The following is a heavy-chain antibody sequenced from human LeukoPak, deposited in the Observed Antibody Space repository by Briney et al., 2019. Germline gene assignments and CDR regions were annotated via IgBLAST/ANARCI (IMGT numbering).Heavy chain of an antibody. CDR1: GFTFDDYA. CDR2: ISASGAGT. Sequence: GGSLRLSCAASGFTFDDYAMHWVRQAPGKGLEWVSAISASGAGTYYADSVKGRFTISRDNSKNTLYLQMNSLRAEDTAVYYCAKGGEYQFDYWGQGTLVTVSS. D-gene: IGHD2/OR15-2a*01. J-gene: IGHJ4*02. CDR3: AKGGEYQFDY. V-gene: IGHV3-23*01.